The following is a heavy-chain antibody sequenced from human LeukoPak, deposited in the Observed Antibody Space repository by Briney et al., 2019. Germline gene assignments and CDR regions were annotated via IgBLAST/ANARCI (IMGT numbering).Heavy chain of an antibody. CDR1: GFTFSSYS. D-gene: IGHD2-15*01. CDR3: ARDGAPYCSGGSCYSRLAFDI. CDR2: ISSSSSYI. J-gene: IGHJ3*02. Sequence: PGGSLRLSCAASGFTFSSYSMNWVRQAPGKGLEWVSSISSSSSYIYCADSVKGRFTISRDNAKNSLYLQMNSLRAEDTAVYYCARDGAPYCSGGSCYSRLAFDIWGQGTMVTVSS. V-gene: IGHV3-21*01.